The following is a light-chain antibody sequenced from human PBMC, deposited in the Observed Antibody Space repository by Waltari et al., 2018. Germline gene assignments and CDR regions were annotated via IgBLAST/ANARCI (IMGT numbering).Light chain of an antibody. Sequence: IQMTQSPSSLSASVGDRVTITCQASQDIVNFLNWYQQKPGEVPKLLIYGASTLTTGVPSRFSGSGSGTDFTLTITNLQPEDVATYYCQQYDNYLFVTFGGGTKLEIK. V-gene: IGKV1-33*01. CDR2: GAS. CDR1: QDIVNF. J-gene: IGKJ4*01. CDR3: QQYDNYLFVT.